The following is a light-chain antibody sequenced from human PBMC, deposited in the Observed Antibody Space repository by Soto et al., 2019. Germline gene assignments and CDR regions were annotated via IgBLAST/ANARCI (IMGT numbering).Light chain of an antibody. CDR3: QQYNNWPIT. CDR1: QSVNIN. V-gene: IGKV3-15*01. J-gene: IGKJ5*01. Sequence: EIVMTHSPATLSVSPGEGATLSCRASQSVNINLAWYQQKPGQAPRLLFFGASTRATGIPATFSGSGSGREFTLTISSLQSEDFAVYYCQQYNNWPITFGQGTRLEIK. CDR2: GAS.